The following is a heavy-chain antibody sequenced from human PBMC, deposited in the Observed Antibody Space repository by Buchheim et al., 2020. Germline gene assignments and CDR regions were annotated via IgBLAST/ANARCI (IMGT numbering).Heavy chain of an antibody. D-gene: IGHD3-22*01. Sequence: QVQLVESGGGVVQPGRSLRLSCVASGFTFSSYAMHWVRQAPGKGLEWVAVISYDGSNKYYADSVKGRFTISRDNSKNTLYLQMNSLRAEETAVYYGERGPMIGYFDYWGQGTL. CDR3: ERGPMIGYFDY. CDR2: ISYDGSNK. V-gene: IGHV3-30*01. J-gene: IGHJ4*02. CDR1: GFTFSSYA.